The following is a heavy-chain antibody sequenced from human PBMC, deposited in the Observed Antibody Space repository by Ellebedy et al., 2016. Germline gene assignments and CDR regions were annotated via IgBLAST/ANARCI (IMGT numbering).Heavy chain of an antibody. J-gene: IGHJ5*02. CDR3: ARGGYCSSTSCPGLNWFDP. D-gene: IGHD2-2*01. Sequence: SETLSLTXTVSGGSISSYYWSWIRQLPGKGLEWIGFIYHSGTISYNPSLKSRLAMSVDTSKNQFSLKLSSVTAADTAVYYCARGGYCSSTSCPGLNWFDPWGQGTLVTVSS. CDR2: IYHSGTI. V-gene: IGHV4-59*06. CDR1: GGSISSYY.